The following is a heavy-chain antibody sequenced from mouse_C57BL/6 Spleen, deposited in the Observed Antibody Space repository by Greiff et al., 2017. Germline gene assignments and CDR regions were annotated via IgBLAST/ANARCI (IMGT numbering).Heavy chain of an antibody. V-gene: IGHV1-80*01. CDR1: GYAFSSYW. Sequence: QVQLKESGAELVKPGASVKISCKASGYAFSSYWMNWVKQRPGKGLEWIGQIYPGDGDTNYNGKFKGKATLTADKSSSTAYMQLSSLTSEDSAVYFCARGGSTVVADYAMDYWGQGTSVTVSS. CDR3: ARGGSTVVADYAMDY. J-gene: IGHJ4*01. CDR2: IYPGDGDT. D-gene: IGHD1-1*01.